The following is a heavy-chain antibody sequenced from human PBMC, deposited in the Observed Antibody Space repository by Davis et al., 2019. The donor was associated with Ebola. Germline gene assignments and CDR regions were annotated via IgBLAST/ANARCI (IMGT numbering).Heavy chain of an antibody. CDR2: IKSKTYGGAA. J-gene: IGHJ4*02. D-gene: IGHD5-18*01. Sequence: PGGSLRLSCAASGFTFINAWMSWVRQVPGEGLEWLGRIKSKTYGGAADYATPVKGRFTISRDDSKNTLSLQMNSLKTEDTAVYYCARGGYSYGYWGQGTLVTVSS. V-gene: IGHV3-15*01. CDR1: GFTFINAW. CDR3: ARGGYSYGY.